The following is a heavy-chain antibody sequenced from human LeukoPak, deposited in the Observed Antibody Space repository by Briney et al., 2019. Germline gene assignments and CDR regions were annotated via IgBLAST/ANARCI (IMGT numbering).Heavy chain of an antibody. CDR3: AKAEVLLWFGDFIGLMDV. CDR1: GFTFSSYG. D-gene: IGHD3-10*01. CDR2: SSGSGGST. Sequence: GGSLRLSCAASGFTFSSYGMSWVRQAPGKGLEGVTASSGSGGSTYYADSVKGRFTISRDNSKNTLYLQMNSMRAEDTAVYYCAKAEVLLWFGDFIGLMDVWGKGTTVTISS. V-gene: IGHV3-23*01. J-gene: IGHJ6*03.